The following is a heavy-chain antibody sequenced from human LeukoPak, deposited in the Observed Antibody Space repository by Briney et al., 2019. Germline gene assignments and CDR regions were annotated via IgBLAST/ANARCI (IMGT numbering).Heavy chain of an antibody. CDR2: IKQDGSEK. V-gene: IGHV3-7*01. D-gene: IGHD2-21*02. Sequence: GGSLRLSCAASGFTFSSYWMSWVRQAPGKGLEWVANIKQDGSEKYYVDSVKGRFTVSRDNTKNSLYLQMNSLRAEDTAVYYCARAYCGGDCGYHYWGQGTLVTVSS. CDR1: GFTFSSYW. CDR3: ARAYCGGDCGYHY. J-gene: IGHJ4*02.